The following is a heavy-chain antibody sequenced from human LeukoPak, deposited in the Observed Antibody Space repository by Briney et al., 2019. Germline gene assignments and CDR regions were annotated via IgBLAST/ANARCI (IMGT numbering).Heavy chain of an antibody. J-gene: IGHJ3*02. D-gene: IGHD3-3*01. CDR3: ARHGLTIFGVPNAFDI. CDR1: GGSISSYY. CDR2: IYYSGST. Sequence: PSETLSLTCSVSGGSISSYYWSWIRQPPGKGLEWIGYIYYSGSTNYNPSLKSQVTISVDTSRNQFSLKLSSVTAADTAVYYCARHGLTIFGVPNAFDIWGQGTMVTVSS. V-gene: IGHV4-59*08.